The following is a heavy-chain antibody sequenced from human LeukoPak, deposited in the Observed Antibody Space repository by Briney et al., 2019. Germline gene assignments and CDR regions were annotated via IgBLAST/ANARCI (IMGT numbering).Heavy chain of an antibody. Sequence: GGSLRLSCAASGFTFDDYAMHWVRQAPGKGLEWVSGISWNSGSIGYADSVKGRFTISRDNAKNSLYLQMNSLRAEDTALYYCAKAPYSSSWYYFDYWGQGTLVTVSS. CDR3: AKAPYSSSWYYFDY. D-gene: IGHD6-13*01. J-gene: IGHJ4*02. V-gene: IGHV3-9*01. CDR2: ISWNSGSI. CDR1: GFTFDDYA.